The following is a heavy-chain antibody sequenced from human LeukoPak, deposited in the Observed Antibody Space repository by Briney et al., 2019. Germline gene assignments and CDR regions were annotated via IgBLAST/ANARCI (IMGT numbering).Heavy chain of an antibody. CDR2: ISAYNGNT. D-gene: IGHD6-13*01. V-gene: IGHV1-18*01. CDR3: AGPKYSSSWYVDAFDI. J-gene: IGHJ3*02. CDR1: GYTFTSYG. Sequence: ASVKVSCKPSGYTFTSYGISWVRQAPGQGLEWMGCISAYNGNTNYAQKLQGRVTMTTDTSTSTAYMELRSLRSDDTAVYYCAGPKYSSSWYVDAFDIWGQGTMVTVSS.